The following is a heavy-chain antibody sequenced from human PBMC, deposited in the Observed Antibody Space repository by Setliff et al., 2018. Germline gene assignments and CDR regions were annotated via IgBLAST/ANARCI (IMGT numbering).Heavy chain of an antibody. J-gene: IGHJ4*02. CDR2: IYHSGST. Sequence: SETLSLTCAVYGGSFSTYYWIWIRQPPGKGLEWIGEIYHSGSTNYNPSLKSRVTISVDKSKNQFSLKLSSVTAADTAVYYCASSGGDTIFGVVMSPSYYFDYWGQGTLVTSPQ. D-gene: IGHD3-3*01. V-gene: IGHV4-34*01. CDR3: ASSGGDTIFGVVMSPSYYFDY. CDR1: GGSFSTYY.